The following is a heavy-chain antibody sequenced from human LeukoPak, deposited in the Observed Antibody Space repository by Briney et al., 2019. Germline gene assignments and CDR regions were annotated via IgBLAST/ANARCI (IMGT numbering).Heavy chain of an antibody. J-gene: IGHJ4*02. CDR2: IWDNGNNK. CDR1: GFTFSNSD. V-gene: IGHV3-33*06. Sequence: PGSSLRLSCAASGFTFSNSDMHWVRQAPGKGLEWVAAIWDNGNNKYYGDSVNGRFTISRDNSKNTLHLQMNSLRPEDSAIYYCAKGGHCTSTSCYYFDSWGQGALVTVSA. CDR3: AKGGHCTSTSCYYFDS. D-gene: IGHD2-2*01.